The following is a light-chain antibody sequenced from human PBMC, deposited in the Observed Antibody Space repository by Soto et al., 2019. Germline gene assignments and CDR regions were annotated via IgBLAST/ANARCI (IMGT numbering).Light chain of an antibody. CDR1: QSVSSN. Sequence: EIVMTHSPATLSVSPWERATLSFRASQSVSSNLAWYQQKPGQAPRLLIYGASTRATGIPARFSGSGSGTEFTLTISSLQSEDFAVYYCQQYGSSSTFGQGTRLEIK. J-gene: IGKJ5*01. CDR2: GAS. CDR3: QQYGSSST. V-gene: IGKV3-15*01.